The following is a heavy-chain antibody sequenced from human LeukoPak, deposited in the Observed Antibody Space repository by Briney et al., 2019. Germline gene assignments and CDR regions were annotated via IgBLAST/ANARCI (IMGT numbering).Heavy chain of an antibody. D-gene: IGHD1-26*01. CDR3: AKPSGSGVDY. V-gene: IGHV3-23*01. J-gene: IGHJ4*02. CDR1: GFTFSSYA. CDR2: FSGSGGST. Sequence: GGSLRLSCAASGFTFSSYAMSWVRQAPGKGLECISGFSGSGGSTYYADSVKGRFTITRDNSKNTLYLQMNSLRLEDMAVYYCAKPSGSGVDYWGRGTRVTVSS.